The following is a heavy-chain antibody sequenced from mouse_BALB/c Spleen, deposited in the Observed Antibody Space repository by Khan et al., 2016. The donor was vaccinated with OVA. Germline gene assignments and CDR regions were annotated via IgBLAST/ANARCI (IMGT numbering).Heavy chain of an antibody. J-gene: IGHJ2*01. CDR2: IYHGTDNT. Sequence: QVQLKESGAELVRPGASVKLSCKTSGYIFTSYWIHWVKQRSGQGLVWIARIYHGTDNTYYNEKLKNKATLTADKSSSPAYMQLSSLKSEDSAVYVSAREEALYYLDYWGQGTTLTVSS. V-gene: IGHV1-76*01. D-gene: IGHD3-2*02. CDR1: GYIFTSYW. CDR3: AREEALYYLDY.